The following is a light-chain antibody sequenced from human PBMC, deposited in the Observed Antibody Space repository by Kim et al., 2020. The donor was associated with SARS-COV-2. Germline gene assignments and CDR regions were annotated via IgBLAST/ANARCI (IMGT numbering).Light chain of an antibody. CDR1: NIGSKN. V-gene: IGLV3-9*01. CDR3: QVWDSSTGV. Sequence: SYELTQPLSVSVALGQTARITCGGNNIGSKNVHWYQQKPGQAPALVIYRDSNRPSGIPERFSGSNSGNTATLTISRAQAGDEADYYCQVWDSSTGVFGGGTKLTVL. CDR2: RDS. J-gene: IGLJ3*02.